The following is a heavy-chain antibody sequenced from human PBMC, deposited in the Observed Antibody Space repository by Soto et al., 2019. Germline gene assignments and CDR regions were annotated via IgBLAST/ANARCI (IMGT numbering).Heavy chain of an antibody. D-gene: IGHD1-26*01. CDR3: ARDRWGGHYYYYGMDV. V-gene: IGHV3-53*04. Sequence: PGGSLRLSCASSGFTVSSNYMSWVRQAPGKGLEWVSVIYSGGSTYYADSVKGRFTISRHNSKNTLYLQMNSLRAEDTAVYYCARDRWGGHYYYYGMDVWGQGTTVTVSS. CDR1: GFTVSSNY. J-gene: IGHJ6*02. CDR2: IYSGGST.